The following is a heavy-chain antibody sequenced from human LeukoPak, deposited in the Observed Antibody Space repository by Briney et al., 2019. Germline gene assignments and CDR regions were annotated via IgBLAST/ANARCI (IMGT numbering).Heavy chain of an antibody. J-gene: IGHJ5*02. Sequence: GASVKVSCKASGYTFTSSGISWVRRAHGQGLEWMGWVSTYSGNTNYAQKFQGRVTMTRDTSTYTAYMELKNLRPDDTAIYYCARDLGYCSFGFGLGNCNRKWFDPWGQGTLVSVSS. CDR1: GYTFTSSG. CDR3: ARDLGYCSFGFGLGNCNRKWFDP. CDR2: VSTYSGNT. V-gene: IGHV1-18*01. D-gene: IGHD2-2*03.